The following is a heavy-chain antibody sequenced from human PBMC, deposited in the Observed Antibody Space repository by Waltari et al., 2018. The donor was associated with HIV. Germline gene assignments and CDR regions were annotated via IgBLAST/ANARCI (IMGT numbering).Heavy chain of an antibody. J-gene: IGHJ6*02. V-gene: IGHV1-69*01. CDR2: IIPIFGTA. Sequence: QVQLVQSGAEVKKPGSSVKVSCKASGGTFSRYAISWVRQAPGQGLEWMGGIIPIFGTANDAQKFQDRVTITADESTSTAYMELSSLRFEDTAVYYCASQNLGLIAAAGTGRYYYYGMDVWGQGSTVTVSS. CDR3: ASQNLGLIAAAGTGRYYYYGMDV. D-gene: IGHD6-13*01. CDR1: GGTFSRYA.